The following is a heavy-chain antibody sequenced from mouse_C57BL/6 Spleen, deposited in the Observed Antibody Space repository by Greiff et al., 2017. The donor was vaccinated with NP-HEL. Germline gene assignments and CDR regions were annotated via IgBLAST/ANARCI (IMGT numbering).Heavy chain of an antibody. Sequence: DVMLVESGGGLVKPGGSLKLSCAASGFTFCDYGMSWVRQAPEKGLEWVAYISSGSSSIYYADAVKGRFTISRDNAKNTLFLQMTSLRSEDTAMYYCARRWDGGFDYWGQGTTLTVSS. CDR2: ISSGSSSI. D-gene: IGHD4-1*01. V-gene: IGHV5-17*01. CDR3: ARRWDGGFDY. CDR1: GFTFCDYG. J-gene: IGHJ2*01.